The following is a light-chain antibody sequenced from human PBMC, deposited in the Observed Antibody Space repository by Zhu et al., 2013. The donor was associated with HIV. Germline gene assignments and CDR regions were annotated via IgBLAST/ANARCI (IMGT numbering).Light chain of an antibody. V-gene: IGKV3-20*01. Sequence: EIVLTQSPGTLSLSPGERATVSCRATKTINRGYLAWYQKQPGQAPRLLIYAASARATGVPDRFSGGGSGTDFTLTINRLEPEDFAVYYCHHYDTYRFTFGPGTTVEMK. CDR1: KTINRGY. J-gene: IGKJ3*01. CDR3: HHYDTYRFT. CDR2: AAS.